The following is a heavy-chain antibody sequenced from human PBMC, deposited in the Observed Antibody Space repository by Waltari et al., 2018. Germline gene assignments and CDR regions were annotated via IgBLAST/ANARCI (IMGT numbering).Heavy chain of an antibody. V-gene: IGHV3-30*02. CDR1: GFTFSAYG. J-gene: IGHJ4*02. CDR3: SKDSDAFYIDY. CDR2: IHHEEISK. Sequence: QVQLVESGGGVVQPGGSLRLSCAVSGFTFSAYGMHWVRQAPGKGLEWGSYIHHEEISKHYADSVKGRFTISRDNSKNTVYLHMDSLRAEDTALYYCSKDSDAFYIDYWGQGVLVTVSS. D-gene: IGHD2-2*01.